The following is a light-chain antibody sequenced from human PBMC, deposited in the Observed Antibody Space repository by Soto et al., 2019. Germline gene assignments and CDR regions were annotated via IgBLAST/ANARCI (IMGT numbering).Light chain of an antibody. J-gene: IGLJ3*02. CDR3: SSYTSSSPWV. CDR2: DVS. V-gene: IGLV2-14*01. CDR1: SSDVGGYNY. Sequence: QSALTQPASVSGSPGQSITISCTGTSSDVGGYNYVSWYQQHPGKAPKLMIYDVSNRPSGVSNRFSGSKSGNTASLTISGLQAEDGGDYYCSSYTSSSPWVFGGGTKLTVL.